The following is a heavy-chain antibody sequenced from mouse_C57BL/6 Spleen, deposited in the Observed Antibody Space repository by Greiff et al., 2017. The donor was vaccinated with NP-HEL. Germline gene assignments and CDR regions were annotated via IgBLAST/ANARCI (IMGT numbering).Heavy chain of an antibody. CDR2: IDPSDGYT. D-gene: IGHD1-1*01. CDR1: GYTFTSYW. J-gene: IGHJ4*01. V-gene: IGHV1-50*01. CDR3: ARGWGYYGSSYEAMDY. Sequence: VQLQQPGAELVKPGASVKLSCKASGYTFTSYWMQWVKQRTGQGLEWIGAIDPSDGYTSYNQKFKGKATLTVDTSSSTAYLQLSSLKSEDSAVYYCARGWGYYGSSYEAMDYWGQGTAVTVAS.